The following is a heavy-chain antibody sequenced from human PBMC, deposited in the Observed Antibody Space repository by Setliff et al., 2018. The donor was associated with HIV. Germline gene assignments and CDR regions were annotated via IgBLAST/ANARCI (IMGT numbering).Heavy chain of an antibody. CDR2: IDGDGSGT. CDR3: VRDTTTCWDV. CDR1: GFTFRNYW. D-gene: IGHD1-1*01. V-gene: IGHV3-74*01. J-gene: IGHJ6*02. Sequence: GGSLSLSCAASGFTFRNYWMHWVRQAPGKGLVWVSRIDGDGSGTSYADSVQGRFTISRDNAKNTLYLQINSLRAEDTAVYYCVRDTTTCWDVWGQGTTVTVSS.